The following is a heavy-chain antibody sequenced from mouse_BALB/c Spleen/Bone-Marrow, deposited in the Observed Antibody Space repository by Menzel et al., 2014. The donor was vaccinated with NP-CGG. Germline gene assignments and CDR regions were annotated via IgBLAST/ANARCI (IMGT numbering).Heavy chain of an antibody. D-gene: IGHD2-3*01. CDR2: INPSTGYT. Sequence: VQLQQSGAELAKPGASVKMSCKASGYTFTSYWMHWVKQRPGQGLEWIGYINPSTGYTEYNQKFKDKATLTADKSSSTAYMQLSSLTSEDSAVYYCARERYAGYYFDYRGQGTTLTVSS. J-gene: IGHJ2*01. CDR1: GYTFTSYW. V-gene: IGHV1-7*01. CDR3: ARERYAGYYFDY.